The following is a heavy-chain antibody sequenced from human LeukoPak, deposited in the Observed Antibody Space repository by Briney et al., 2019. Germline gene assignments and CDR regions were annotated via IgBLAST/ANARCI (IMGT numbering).Heavy chain of an antibody. CDR1: GFTFTSHA. V-gene: IGHV3-23*01. D-gene: IGHD6-13*01. CDR2: ISGSGATT. J-gene: IGHJ4*02. CDR3: AKATTITAAGSHFVY. Sequence: GGSLRLSCAASGFTFTSHALSWVRQAPGKGLEWVSVISGSGATTYYADSVKGRFTISRDNSMNTLYLQMNSLRAEDTAVFYCAKATTITAAGSHFVYWGQGTLVTVSS.